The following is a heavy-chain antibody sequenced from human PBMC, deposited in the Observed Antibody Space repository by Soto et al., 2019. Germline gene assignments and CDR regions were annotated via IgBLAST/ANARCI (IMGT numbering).Heavy chain of an antibody. V-gene: IGHV3-23*01. CDR1: GFTFSNYG. D-gene: IGHD6-19*01. Sequence: EVQLLGSGGGSVQPGGSLRLSCAASGFTFSNYGMTWVRQAPGKGLEWLSATSDGSTFYRESVKGRFTMSRDDSINMLFLHMSSLRDEDTATYYCARLVPGTWFGDYWGQGILVSVSS. CDR2: TSDGST. J-gene: IGHJ4*02. CDR3: ARLVPGTWFGDY.